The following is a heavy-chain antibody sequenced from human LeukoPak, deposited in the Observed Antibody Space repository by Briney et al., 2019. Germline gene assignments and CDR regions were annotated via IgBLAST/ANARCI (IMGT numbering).Heavy chain of an antibody. V-gene: IGHV3-13*04. J-gene: IGHJ4*02. CDR2: IGTAGDT. D-gene: IGHD4-17*01. CDR1: GFTFSSYD. Sequence: GGSLRLSCAASGFTFSSYDMHWVRQATGKGLEWVSAIGTAGDTYYPGSVKGRFTISRENAKNSLYLQMNSLRAEDTAIYYCARELRQTGFDYWGQGTLVTVSS. CDR3: ARELRQTGFDY.